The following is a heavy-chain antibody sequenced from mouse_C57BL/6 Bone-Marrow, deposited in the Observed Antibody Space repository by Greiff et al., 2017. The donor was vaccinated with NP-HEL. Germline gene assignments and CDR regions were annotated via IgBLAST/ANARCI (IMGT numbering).Heavy chain of an antibody. D-gene: IGHD1-1*01. J-gene: IGHJ1*03. Sequence: VQLQQSGPGLVQPSQSLSITCTVSGFSLTSYGVHWVRQSPGKGLEWLGVIWRGGSTDYNAAFMSRLSITKDNSKSQVFFKMNSLQADDTAIYYCAKNGHGSSYYYWYFDVWGTGTTVTVSS. CDR1: GFSLTSYG. V-gene: IGHV2-5*01. CDR3: AKNGHGSSYYYWYFDV. CDR2: IWRGGST.